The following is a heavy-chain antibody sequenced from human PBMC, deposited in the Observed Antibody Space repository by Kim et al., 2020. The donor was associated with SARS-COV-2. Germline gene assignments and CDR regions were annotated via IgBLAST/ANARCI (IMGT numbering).Heavy chain of an antibody. CDR3: ASSHCSGGSCYNYYYYGMDV. J-gene: IGHJ6*02. CDR1: GGTFSSYA. CDR2: IIPIFGTA. Sequence: SVKVSCKASGGTFSSYAISWVRQAPGQGLEWMGGIIPIFGTANYAQKFQGRVTITADESTSTAYMELSSLRSEDTAVYYCASSHCSGGSCYNYYYYGMDVWGQGTTVTVSS. V-gene: IGHV1-69*13. D-gene: IGHD2-15*01.